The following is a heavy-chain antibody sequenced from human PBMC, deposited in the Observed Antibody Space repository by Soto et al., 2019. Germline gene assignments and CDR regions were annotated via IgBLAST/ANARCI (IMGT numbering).Heavy chain of an antibody. D-gene: IGHD2-2*01. CDR1: GFSFSRYA. J-gene: IGHJ4*02. Sequence: EVQLLESGGGLVQPGGSLRLSCAASGFSFSRYAMSWVRQAPGKGLEWVSAISGSGGHTYYADSLKGRFTISRDSSKNTLYLQMHSLTAEDTAVYYCVTFTFCSSTSCYGREGGYWGQGTLGTGSS. CDR3: VTFTFCSSTSCYGREGGY. CDR2: ISGSGGHT. V-gene: IGHV3-23*01.